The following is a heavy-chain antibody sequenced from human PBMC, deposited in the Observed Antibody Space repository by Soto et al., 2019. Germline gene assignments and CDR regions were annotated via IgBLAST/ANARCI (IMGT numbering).Heavy chain of an antibody. J-gene: IGHJ4*02. CDR3: ARYSSGWSYSGFDY. V-gene: IGHV1-18*01. CDR1: GYTFTSYG. D-gene: IGHD6-19*01. CDR2: ISAYNGNT. Sequence: AASVKVSCKASGYTFTSYGISWVRQAPGQGLEWMGWISAYNGNTNYAQKLQGRVTMTTDTSTSTAYMELRSLRSDDTAVYYCARYSSGWSYSGFDYWGQGTLVTVSS.